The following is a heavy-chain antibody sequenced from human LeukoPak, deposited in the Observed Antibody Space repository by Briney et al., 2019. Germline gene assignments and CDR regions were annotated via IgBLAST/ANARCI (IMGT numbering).Heavy chain of an antibody. J-gene: IGHJ6*02. CDR2: IIPIFGTA. Sequence: SVKVSCKASGGTFGSYAISWVRQAPGQGLEWMGGIIPIFGTANYAQKFQGRATITADESTSTAYMELSSLRSEDTAVYYCARTGAAAGTFHYYYGTDVWGQGTTVTVSS. CDR1: GGTFGSYA. CDR3: ARTGAAAGTFHYYYGTDV. V-gene: IGHV1-69*13. D-gene: IGHD6-13*01.